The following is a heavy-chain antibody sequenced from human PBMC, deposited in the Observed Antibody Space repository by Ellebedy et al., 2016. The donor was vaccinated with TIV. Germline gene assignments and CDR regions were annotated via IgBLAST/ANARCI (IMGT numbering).Heavy chain of an antibody. CDR3: ARDPNTSSWRSSGGWFDP. CDR1: GFTFSLYS. D-gene: IGHD6-13*01. Sequence: GESLKISXAASGFTFSLYSMNWVRQAPGKGLEWVASISSSSTFMYYADSLKGRFTISRDNAKNSLFLQMNSLRAEDTAVYYCARDPNTSSWRSSGGWFDPWGQGTLVTVSS. J-gene: IGHJ5*02. CDR2: ISSSSTFM. V-gene: IGHV3-21*01.